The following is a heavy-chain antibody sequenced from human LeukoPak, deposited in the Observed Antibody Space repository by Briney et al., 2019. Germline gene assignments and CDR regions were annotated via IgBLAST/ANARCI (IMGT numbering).Heavy chain of an antibody. J-gene: IGHJ4*02. CDR3: AREYYDFWSAPLSD. CDR2: ISISGTTL. D-gene: IGHD3-3*01. V-gene: IGHV3-11*01. CDR1: GFTFSDYY. Sequence: GGSLRLSCAASGFTFSDYYMSWIRQAPGKGLEWVSCISISGTTLYYADSVKGRFTISRDNAKNSLYLQMNSLRAEDTAVYYCAREYYDFWSAPLSDWGQGTLVTVSS.